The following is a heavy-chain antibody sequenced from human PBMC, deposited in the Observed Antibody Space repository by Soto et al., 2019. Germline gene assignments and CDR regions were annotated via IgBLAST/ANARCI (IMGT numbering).Heavy chain of an antibody. V-gene: IGHV4-59*01. D-gene: IGHD6-13*01. CDR1: GGSISSYY. J-gene: IGHJ4*02. CDR2: IYYSGST. Sequence: SETLSLTCTVSGGSISSYYWSWIRQPPGKGLEWIGYIYYSGSTNYNPSLKSRVTISVDTSKNQFSLKLSSVTAADTAVYYCARDPVGAAAGTFDYWGQGTLVTVSS. CDR3: ARDPVGAAAGTFDY.